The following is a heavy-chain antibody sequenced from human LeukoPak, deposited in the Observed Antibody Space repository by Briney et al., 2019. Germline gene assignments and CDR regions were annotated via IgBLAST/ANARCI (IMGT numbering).Heavy chain of an antibody. Sequence: GSLRVSCAASGFTFSSYWMRWGRQAPREGLVWVSHNNSYGSCRSYEDSVKGRFTISRENANNTLYLQVDSLGAEGTAVYYCGDITAADKSRPPFDIWGQGTMVTFSS. J-gene: IGHJ3*02. D-gene: IGHD6-13*01. CDR1: GFTFSSYW. V-gene: IGHV3-74*01. CDR3: GDITAADKSRPPFDI. CDR2: NNSYGSCR.